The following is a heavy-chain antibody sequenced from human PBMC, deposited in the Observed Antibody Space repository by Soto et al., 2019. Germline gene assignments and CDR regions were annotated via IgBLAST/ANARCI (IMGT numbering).Heavy chain of an antibody. CDR3: ARGRERYFDWLLYFDY. Sequence: ASVKVSCKASGYTFTSYYMHWVRQAPGQGLEWMGIINPSGGSTSYAQKFQGRVTMTSDTSTSTVYMELSSLRSEDTAVYYCARGRERYFDWLLYFDYWGQGTLVTVSS. J-gene: IGHJ4*02. V-gene: IGHV1-46*01. D-gene: IGHD3-9*01. CDR1: GYTFTSYY. CDR2: INPSGGST.